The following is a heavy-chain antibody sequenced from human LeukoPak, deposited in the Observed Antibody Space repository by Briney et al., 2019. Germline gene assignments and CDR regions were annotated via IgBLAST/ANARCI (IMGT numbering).Heavy chain of an antibody. Sequence: PGGSLRLSCAASGFTFSTYMMNWVRQAPGEWMEWLSYISSDRSPIYYAHSVQGLFTISRDNAQKSLYLQMNSLRVEETAVYYCGSELAYWGQGALVTVSS. CDR3: GSELAY. D-gene: IGHD1-1*01. J-gene: IGHJ4*02. CDR2: ISSDRSPI. CDR1: GFTFSTYM. V-gene: IGHV3-48*01.